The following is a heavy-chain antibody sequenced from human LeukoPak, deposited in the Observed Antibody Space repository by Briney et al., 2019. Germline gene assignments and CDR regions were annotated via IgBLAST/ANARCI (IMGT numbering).Heavy chain of an antibody. CDR2: INPNSGGT. V-gene: IGHV1-2*04. Sequence: ASVKVSCKASGYTFTGYYMHWVRQAPGQGLEWMGWINPNSGGTNYAQKFQGWVTMTRDTSISTAYMELSRLRSDDTAVYYCARAACSGGSCYSWDGMDVWGQGTTVTVSS. CDR1: GYTFTGYY. D-gene: IGHD2-15*01. J-gene: IGHJ6*02. CDR3: ARAACSGGSCYSWDGMDV.